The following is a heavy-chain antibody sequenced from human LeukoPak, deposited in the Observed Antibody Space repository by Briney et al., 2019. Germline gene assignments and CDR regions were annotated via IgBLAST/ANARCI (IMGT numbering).Heavy chain of an antibody. CDR2: IKSKTDGGTT. CDR3: TTDRSYDYVWGSYYYFDY. CDR1: GFTFSSYW. J-gene: IGHJ4*02. D-gene: IGHD3-16*01. V-gene: IGHV3-15*01. Sequence: GGSLRLSCAASGFTFSSYWMSWVRQAPGKGLEWVGRIKSKTDGGTTDYAAPVKGRFTISRDDSKNTLYLQMNSLKTEDTAVYYCTTDRSYDYVWGSYYYFDYWGQGTLVTVSS.